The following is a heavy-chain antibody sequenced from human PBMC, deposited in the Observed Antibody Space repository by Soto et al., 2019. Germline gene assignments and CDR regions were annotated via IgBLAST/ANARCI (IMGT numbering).Heavy chain of an antibody. CDR3: ARQSVNYYDFWSGPFDY. Sequence: PSETLSLTCTVSGGSISSSSYYWGWIRQPPGKGLEWIGSIYYSGSTYYNPSLKSRVTISVDTSKNHFSLKLSSVTAADTAVYYCARQSVNYYDFWSGPFDYCGQETLVTVSS. V-gene: IGHV4-39*01. J-gene: IGHJ4*02. D-gene: IGHD3-3*01. CDR2: IYYSGST. CDR1: GGSISSSSYY.